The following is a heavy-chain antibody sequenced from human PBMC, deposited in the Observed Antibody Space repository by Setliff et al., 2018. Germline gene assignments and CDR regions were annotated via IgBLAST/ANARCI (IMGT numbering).Heavy chain of an antibody. Sequence: GSLRLSCAASGLIFRDYTMVWVRQAPGKGLEWVANIKEDGSEKYYVDSVKGRFTISRDNAKNSLYLQMNSLRAEDTAVYYCARSGNYRVDYWGQGTLVTVSS. CDR1: GLIFRDYT. V-gene: IGHV3-7*03. J-gene: IGHJ4*02. CDR2: IKEDGSEK. CDR3: ARSGNYRVDY. D-gene: IGHD1-26*01.